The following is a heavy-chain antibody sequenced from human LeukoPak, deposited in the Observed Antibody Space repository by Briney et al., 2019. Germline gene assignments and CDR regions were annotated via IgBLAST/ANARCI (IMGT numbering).Heavy chain of an antibody. V-gene: IGHV3-33*01. Sequence: GGSLRLSCAGSGFTFGGYGMHWFRQTPGKGLEWVAVIAYDGSRAFYADSVKGRFTISRDNSKNTMSVQMDDLRAEDTAVYYCTRYNNDHFDYWGQGTLVTVSP. CDR3: TRYNNDHFDY. CDR1: GFTFGGYG. J-gene: IGHJ4*02. CDR2: IAYDGSRA. D-gene: IGHD1-14*01.